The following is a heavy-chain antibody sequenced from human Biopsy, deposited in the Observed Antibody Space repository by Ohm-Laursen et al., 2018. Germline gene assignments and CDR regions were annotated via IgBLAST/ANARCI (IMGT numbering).Heavy chain of an antibody. D-gene: IGHD4-23*01. V-gene: IGHV4-59*11. CDR1: GGSFTGHY. CDR3: ARGSNEYGGLYFPH. CDR2: ISHTGYT. Sequence: SDTLSLTCTVSGGSFTGHYWTWIRQPPGKGLEWIGRISHTGYTSYKSSLKSRVTISLDTSRKHFSLRLTFLAAADTAVYYCARGSNEYGGLYFPHWGQGTLVTVSS. J-gene: IGHJ1*01.